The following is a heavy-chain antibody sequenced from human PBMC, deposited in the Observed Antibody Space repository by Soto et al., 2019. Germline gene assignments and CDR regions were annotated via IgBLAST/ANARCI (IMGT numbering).Heavy chain of an antibody. V-gene: IGHV3-23*01. Sequence: PGGSLRLSCAASGFTFSSYAMSWVRQAPGKGLEWVSSITGSGENTHYADSVKGRSTISRDNSMNTLSLQMNTLRVEDTAVYHCAKGRIAVAAPYNWFDPWGQGTQVTVSS. CDR1: GFTFSSYA. D-gene: IGHD6-19*01. J-gene: IGHJ5*02. CDR2: ITGSGENT. CDR3: AKGRIAVAAPYNWFDP.